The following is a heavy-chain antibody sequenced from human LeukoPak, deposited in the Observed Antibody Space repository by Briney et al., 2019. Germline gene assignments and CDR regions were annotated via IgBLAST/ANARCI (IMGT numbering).Heavy chain of an antibody. Sequence: PGGSLRLSCAASGFTFSSYGMHWIRQVPGKGLEWVAFIRYDGSNRYYADSVKGRFTISRDNSKNTLYLQMNSLRAEDTAVYYCAKHPGGIAARSDFGYWGQGTLVTVSS. CDR2: IRYDGSNR. CDR1: GFTFSSYG. D-gene: IGHD6-6*01. CDR3: AKHPGGIAARSDFGY. V-gene: IGHV3-30*02. J-gene: IGHJ4*02.